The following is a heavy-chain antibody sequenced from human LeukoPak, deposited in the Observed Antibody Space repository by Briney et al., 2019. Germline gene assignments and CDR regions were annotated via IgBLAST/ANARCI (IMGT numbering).Heavy chain of an antibody. CDR2: IYSGGST. D-gene: IGHD6-13*01. Sequence: GGSLRLSCAASGFTVSDNYMNWVRQAPGKGLEWVSLIYSGGSTHYADSVKGRFTISRDSSRNTLYLQMNSLRVEDTAVYYCARDPSAVAINTYGWGQGTLVTVSS. CDR3: ARDPSAVAINTYG. J-gene: IGHJ4*02. CDR1: GFTVSDNY. V-gene: IGHV3-66*01.